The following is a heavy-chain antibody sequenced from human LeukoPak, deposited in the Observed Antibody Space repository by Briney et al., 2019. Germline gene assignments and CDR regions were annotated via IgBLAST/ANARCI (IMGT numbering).Heavy chain of an antibody. CDR3: AKRSGYEPGDEWFDP. V-gene: IGHV3-23*01. J-gene: IGHJ5*02. CDR1: GFTFRSYA. CDR2: ISGSGGST. D-gene: IGHD5-12*01. Sequence: GGSLRLSCAASGFTFRSYAMSWVRQAPGKGLEGVSAISGSGGSTYYADCVKGRFTISRDNSKNTLYLQMNSLRAEDTAVYYCAKRSGYEPGDEWFDPWGQGTLVTVSS.